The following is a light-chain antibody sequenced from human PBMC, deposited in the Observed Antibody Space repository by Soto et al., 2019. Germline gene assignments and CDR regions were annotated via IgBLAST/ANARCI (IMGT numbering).Light chain of an antibody. CDR3: SSYTRISTLYVV. CDR2: DVS. Sequence: QSVLTQPASVSGSPGQSITISCTGSSSDVGGYNYVSWYQQHPGKAPKLMIYDVSNRPSGVSNRFSGSKSGNTASLTISGLQAEDEADYYCSSYTRISTLYVVFAGGTKLTVL. CDR1: SSDVGGYNY. J-gene: IGLJ2*01. V-gene: IGLV2-14*01.